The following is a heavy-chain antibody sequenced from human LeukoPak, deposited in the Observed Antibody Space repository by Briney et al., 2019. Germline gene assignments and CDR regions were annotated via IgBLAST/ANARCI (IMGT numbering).Heavy chain of an antibody. J-gene: IGHJ6*02. Sequence: GGSLRLSCAASGFTFDDYAMHWVRQAPGKGLEWVAGISWSSGNIGYADSVKGRFTISRDNAENSLHLQMNSLRTEDTALYFCARDSWRRAFNYGMDVWGQGTTVAVSS. CDR2: ISWSSGNI. V-gene: IGHV3-9*01. CDR3: ARDSWRRAFNYGMDV. CDR1: GFTFDDYA.